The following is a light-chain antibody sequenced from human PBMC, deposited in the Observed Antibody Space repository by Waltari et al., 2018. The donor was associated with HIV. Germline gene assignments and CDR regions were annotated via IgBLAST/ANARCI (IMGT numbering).Light chain of an antibody. CDR3: SSYTSTTAWV. CDR1: SSDVGGYNY. Sequence: QSALPQPASVSGSPGQSITISCTGTSSDVGGYNYVSWYQQYPGKAPQLMIYDVTDRPSGVSNRFSGSKSGNTASLTISGLQAEDEADYYCSSYTSTTAWVFGGGTKVTVL. V-gene: IGLV2-14*01. J-gene: IGLJ3*02. CDR2: DVT.